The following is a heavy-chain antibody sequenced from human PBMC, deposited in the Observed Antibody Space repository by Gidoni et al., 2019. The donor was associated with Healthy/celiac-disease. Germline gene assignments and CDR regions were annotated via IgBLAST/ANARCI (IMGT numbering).Heavy chain of an antibody. V-gene: IGHV3-13*01. CDR2: IGTAGDT. Sequence: EVKLLESGGGWVQPGGSRRLSCAACACTFGRSDLHWVRQATGTGLEWVSAIGTAGDTYYPGSVKRRFTISREHAKNSLYLQMNSLRAGDTAVYYCARGVWYGGSYYFDYLGQGTLVTVPS. J-gene: IGHJ4*02. D-gene: IGHD2-8*01. CDR3: ARGVWYGGSYYFDY. CDR1: ACTFGRSD.